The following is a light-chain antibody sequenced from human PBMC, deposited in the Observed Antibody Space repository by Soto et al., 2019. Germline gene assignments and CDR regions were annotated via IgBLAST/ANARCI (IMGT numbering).Light chain of an antibody. V-gene: IGLV2-8*01. J-gene: IGLJ1*01. CDR3: QSYDSSLSGYV. CDR2: GST. Sequence: QSVLTQPPSASGSPGQSVTISCTGTSRDVGGYNWVSWYQHHPGKVPKLLIYGSTNRPSGVPGRFSGSKSGTSASLAITGLQAEDEADYYCQSYDSSLSGYVFGAGTKLTVL. CDR1: SRDVGGYNW.